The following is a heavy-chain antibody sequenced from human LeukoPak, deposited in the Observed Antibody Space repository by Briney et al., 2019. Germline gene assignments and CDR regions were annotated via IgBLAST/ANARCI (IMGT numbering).Heavy chain of an antibody. J-gene: IGHJ4*02. CDR3: ASRYFDY. Sequence: PGGSLRLSCVASGFTFSSYWMSWVRQAPGKGLEWVANIKQDGSEKYYVDSVKGRFTISRDNAKNSLYLQMNSLRAEDTAVYYCASRYFDYWGPGTLVTVSS. V-gene: IGHV3-7*01. CDR2: IKQDGSEK. CDR1: GFTFSSYW.